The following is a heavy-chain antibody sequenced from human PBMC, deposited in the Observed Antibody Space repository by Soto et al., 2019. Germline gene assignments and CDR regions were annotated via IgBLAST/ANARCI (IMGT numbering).Heavy chain of an antibody. CDR1: GYXFTSYW. CDR3: AIKRKVSSWRLLYGMDV. Sequence: PGESLKISCKGSGYXFTSYWISWVRQMPGKGLEWMGRIDPSDSYTNYSPSFQGHVTISADKSISTAYLQWSSLKASDTAMYYCAIKRKVSSWRLLYGMDVWGQGTTVTVSS. V-gene: IGHV5-10-1*01. CDR2: IDPSDSYT. J-gene: IGHJ6*02. D-gene: IGHD6-13*01.